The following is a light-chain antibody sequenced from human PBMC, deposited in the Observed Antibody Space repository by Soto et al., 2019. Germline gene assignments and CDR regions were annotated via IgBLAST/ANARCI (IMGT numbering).Light chain of an antibody. CDR1: SSDVGAYDY. J-gene: IGLJ2*01. Sequence: QSVLTKPPSASGSPGQSFTLPCTGTSSDVGAYDYVSWFQQHPGRAPKLMIYEVSKRPSGVPDSFSGSKSGNTASLTVSGLQTEDESDYDCSSYTGNGISTVVVGGGTKLTVL. V-gene: IGLV2-8*01. CDR3: SSYTGNGISTVV. CDR2: EVS.